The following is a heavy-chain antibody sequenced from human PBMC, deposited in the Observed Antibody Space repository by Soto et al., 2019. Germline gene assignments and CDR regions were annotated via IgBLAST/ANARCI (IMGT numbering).Heavy chain of an antibody. CDR3: ARASNRVYDYYYYGMDV. D-gene: IGHD4-4*01. Sequence: ASVKVSCKASGGTFSSYAISWVRQAPGQGLEWMGGIIPIFGTANYAQKFQGRVTITADESTSTAYMELSSLRSEDTAVYYCARASNRVYDYYYYGMDVWGQGTTVTVSS. CDR2: IIPIFGTA. CDR1: GGTFSSYA. J-gene: IGHJ6*02. V-gene: IGHV1-69*13.